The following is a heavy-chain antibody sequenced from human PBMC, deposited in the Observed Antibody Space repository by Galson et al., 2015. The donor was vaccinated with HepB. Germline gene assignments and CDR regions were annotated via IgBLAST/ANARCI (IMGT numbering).Heavy chain of an antibody. Sequence: SLRLSCAASGVTFSSYWMHWVRQAPGKGPVWVSRISSDGSSISYADSVKGRFRTSRDNAKNTLYLQMNSLRAEDTAVYYCARLIHFPGIGVDYWGQGTLVTVSS. CDR3: ARLIHFPGIGVDY. V-gene: IGHV3-74*01. D-gene: IGHD3-10*01. J-gene: IGHJ4*02. CDR1: GVTFSSYW. CDR2: ISSDGSSI.